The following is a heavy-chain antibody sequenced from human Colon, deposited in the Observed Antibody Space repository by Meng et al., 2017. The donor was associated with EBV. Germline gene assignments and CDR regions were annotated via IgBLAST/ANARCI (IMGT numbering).Heavy chain of an antibody. J-gene: IGHJ4*02. CDR1: GGSITSTSSY. Sequence: LHLQESGPGLVTPSETLSLPCTISGGSITSTSSYWGWVRPPPGKGLEWIGSIYYRGSTNYNPSLKSRISMSVDMSKNQFSLKVNSVTAADTAIYYCVISSHNWGQGTLVTVSS. CDR3: VISSHN. V-gene: IGHV4-39*03. D-gene: IGHD3-3*02. CDR2: IYYRGST.